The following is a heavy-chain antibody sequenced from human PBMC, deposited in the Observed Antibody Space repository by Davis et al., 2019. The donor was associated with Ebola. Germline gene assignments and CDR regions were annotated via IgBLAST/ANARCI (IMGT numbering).Heavy chain of an antibody. CDR1: GGSISSYY. D-gene: IGHD2-2*02. J-gene: IGHJ4*02. CDR3: ARHVPRYCSSTSCYNPASFDY. Sequence: PSETLPLTCTVSGGSISSYYWSWIRQPPGTGLEWIGYIYYSGSTNYNPSLKSRVTISVDTSKNQSSLKLSPVTAADTAVYYCARHVPRYCSSTSCYNPASFDYWGQGTLVTVSS. V-gene: IGHV4-59*08. CDR2: IYYSGST.